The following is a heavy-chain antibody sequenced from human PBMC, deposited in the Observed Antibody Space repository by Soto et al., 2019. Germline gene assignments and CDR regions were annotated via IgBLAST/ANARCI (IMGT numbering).Heavy chain of an antibody. J-gene: IGHJ6*02. D-gene: IGHD1-26*01. Sequence: SVKVSCKASGGTFSSFTISWVRQAPGQGLEWMGGIIPIYGTANYAQKFQGRVTITADASTRTAYMELSSLRSEDTAVYYCAKDRRADWESYYYYAMDVWGQGPTVTLS. CDR1: GGTFSSFT. CDR3: AKDRRADWESYYYYAMDV. CDR2: IIPIYGTA. V-gene: IGHV1-69*13.